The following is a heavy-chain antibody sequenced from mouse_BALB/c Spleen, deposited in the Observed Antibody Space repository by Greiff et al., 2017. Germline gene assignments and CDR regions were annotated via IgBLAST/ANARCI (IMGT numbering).Heavy chain of an antibody. V-gene: IGHV5-6*01. CDR3: AREGLYSALNAMDY. Sequence: EVMLVESGGDLVKPGGSLKLSCAASGFTFSSYGMSWVRQTPDKRLEWVATISSGGSYTYYPDSVKRRFTISRDNAKNTLYLQMSSLKSEDTAMYYSAREGLYSALNAMDYWGQGTSVTVSS. CDR1: GFTFSSYG. CDR2: ISSGGSYT. J-gene: IGHJ4*01. D-gene: IGHD2-12*01.